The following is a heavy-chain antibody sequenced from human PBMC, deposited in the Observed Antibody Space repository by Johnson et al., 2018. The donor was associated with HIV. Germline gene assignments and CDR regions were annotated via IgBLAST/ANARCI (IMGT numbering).Heavy chain of an antibody. CDR1: GFTFSSYA. CDR2: ISGSGGST. Sequence: VQLVESGGGLVQPGGSLRLSCAASGFTFSSYAMSWVRQAPGKGLEWVSAISGSGGSTYYADSVKGRFTISRDNSKNTLYLKMNSLRAEDKAVYYCAKVLHSSGYYSYDAFDIWGQGTVVTVSS. D-gene: IGHD3-22*01. CDR3: AKVLHSSGYYSYDAFDI. J-gene: IGHJ3*02. V-gene: IGHV3-23*04.